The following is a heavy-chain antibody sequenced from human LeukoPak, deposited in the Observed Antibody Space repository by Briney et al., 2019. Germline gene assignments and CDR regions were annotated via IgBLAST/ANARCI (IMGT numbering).Heavy chain of an antibody. Sequence: SETLSLTCTVSGGSISNYWAWIRQPVGRELEWIGRVSSSGSSNYNPSLESRVTISVDASKQQFSLKLTSVTAADTAVYYCATITYYDFWSGPDAFDIWGQGTMVTVSS. D-gene: IGHD3-3*01. CDR2: VSSSGSS. J-gene: IGHJ3*02. CDR3: ATITYYDFWSGPDAFDI. V-gene: IGHV4-4*07. CDR1: GGSISNY.